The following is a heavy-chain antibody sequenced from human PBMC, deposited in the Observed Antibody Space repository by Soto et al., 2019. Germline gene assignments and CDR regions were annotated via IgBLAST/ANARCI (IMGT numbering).Heavy chain of an antibody. CDR2: IIPFLSVT. CDR1: XGXXXXXX. V-gene: IGHV1-69*02. J-gene: IGHJ3*02. D-gene: IGHD2-8*01. Sequence: QAQLVQSGAEVKKPGSSVKVSCKAXXGXXXXXXXXXXRQAPGQGLEWMGRIIPFLSVTDYAQKFQGRFTXXXXXXXXXXXXXXXXXXXXDTAXXXXXIDTNVDALHIWGQGTMVTVSS. CDR3: XIDTNVDALHI.